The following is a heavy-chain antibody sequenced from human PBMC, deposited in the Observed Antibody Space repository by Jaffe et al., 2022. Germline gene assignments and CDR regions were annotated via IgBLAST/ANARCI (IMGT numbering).Heavy chain of an antibody. CDR3: AKAAKRGYCSGGSCYSGREPPPY. CDR2: ISGSGGST. D-gene: IGHD2-15*01. CDR1: GFTFSSYA. V-gene: IGHV3-23*01. J-gene: IGHJ4*02. Sequence: EVQLLESGGGLVQPGGSLRLSCAASGFTFSSYAMSWVRQAPGKGLEWVSAISGSGGSTYYADSVKGRFTISRDNSKNTLYLQMNSLRAEDTAVYYCAKAAKRGYCSGGSCYSGREPPPYWGQGTLVTVSS.